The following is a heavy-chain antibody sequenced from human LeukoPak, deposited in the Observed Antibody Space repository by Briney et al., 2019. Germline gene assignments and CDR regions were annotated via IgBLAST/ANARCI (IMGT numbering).Heavy chain of an antibody. J-gene: IGHJ4*02. V-gene: IGHV1-46*01. D-gene: IGHD5-12*01. CDR2: INPSGGST. CDR1: GYTFTSYY. CDR3: ARDQGGYGLFDY. Sequence: GASVKVSCKASGYTFTSYYMHWVRQAPGQGLEWMGIINPSGGSTSYAQKFQGRVTTTRDTSTSTVYMELSSLRSEDTAVYYCARDQGGYGLFDYWGQGTLVTVSS.